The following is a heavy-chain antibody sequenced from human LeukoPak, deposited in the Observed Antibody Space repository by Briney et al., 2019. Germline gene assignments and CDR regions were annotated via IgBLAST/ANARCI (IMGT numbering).Heavy chain of an antibody. V-gene: IGHV3-30-3*01. CDR3: ARDLGNFDRGGSYFDY. Sequence: PGGSLRLSCAASGFTFSSYAMHWVRQAPGKGLEWVAVISYDGSNKYYADSVKGRFTISRDDSKNTLYLQMNSLRDEDTAVYHCARDLGNFDRGGSYFDYWGQGTLVTVSS. J-gene: IGHJ4*02. D-gene: IGHD4-23*01. CDR1: GFTFSSYA. CDR2: ISYDGSNK.